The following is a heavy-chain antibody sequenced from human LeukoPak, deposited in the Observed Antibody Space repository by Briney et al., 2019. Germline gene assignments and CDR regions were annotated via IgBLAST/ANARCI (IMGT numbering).Heavy chain of an antibody. J-gene: IGHJ4*02. V-gene: IGHV1-8*03. Sequence: ASVKVSWKASGYTFTSYDINWVRQATGQGLEWMGWMNPNSGNTGYAQKFQGRVTITRNTSISTAYMELSSLRSEDTAVYYCATGPLDWQPYYLAYWGQGTLVTVSS. CDR1: GYTFTSYD. CDR2: MNPNSGNT. CDR3: ATGPLDWQPYYLAY. D-gene: IGHD3-9*01.